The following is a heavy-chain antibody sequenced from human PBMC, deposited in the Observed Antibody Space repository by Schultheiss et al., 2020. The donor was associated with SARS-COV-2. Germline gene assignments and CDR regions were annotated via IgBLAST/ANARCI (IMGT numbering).Heavy chain of an antibody. J-gene: IGHJ6*03. Sequence: GSLRLSCAASGFTFSSYAMSWVRQAPGKGLEWIGYVYYTGTTNYNPSLKSRVTISVDTSKTQFSLKLSSVTAADTAVYYCGRFLYFYYYMDVWGKGTTVTVSS. D-gene: IGHD3-3*01. CDR1: GFTFSSYA. CDR2: VYYTGTT. CDR3: GRFLYFYYYMDV. V-gene: IGHV4-59*01.